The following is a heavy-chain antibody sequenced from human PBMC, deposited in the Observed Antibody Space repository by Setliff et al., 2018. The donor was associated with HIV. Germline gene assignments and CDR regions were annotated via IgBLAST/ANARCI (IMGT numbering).Heavy chain of an antibody. CDR3: ARGDVYCTNGVCYNQHYYPMDV. V-gene: IGHV4-39*07. D-gene: IGHD2-8*01. CDR2: IHSSGST. J-gene: IGHJ6*02. Sequence: SETLSLTCTVSGDSTSSSSSYWGWIRQPPGKGLEWIGNIHSSGSTYYNPSLKSRLTLSLDMSKNQFSLKVNSVTAADTAVYYCARGDVYCTNGVCYNQHYYPMDVWGQGTTVTVSS. CDR1: GDSTSSSSSY.